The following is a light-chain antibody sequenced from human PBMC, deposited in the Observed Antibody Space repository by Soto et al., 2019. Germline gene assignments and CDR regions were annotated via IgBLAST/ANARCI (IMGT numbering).Light chain of an antibody. CDR3: QQYNNWRQT. CDR1: QNIKTN. Sequence: DTVLTPSPATLSVSQVERATLSCRASQNIKTNLAWYQHKPGQAPRLLIYGAFTGATGVPARFSGSGSGTEFTLTISSLQSEDFAVYYCQQYNNWRQTFGQGTKVDIK. J-gene: IGKJ1*01. CDR2: GAF. V-gene: IGKV3-15*01.